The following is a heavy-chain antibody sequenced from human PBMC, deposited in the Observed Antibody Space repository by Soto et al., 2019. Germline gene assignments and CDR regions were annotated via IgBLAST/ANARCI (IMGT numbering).Heavy chain of an antibody. CDR2: IRYVGNT. CDR3: PTGNIDCGSGYKHFSYVMDV. CDR1: GGSVRSSNYY. V-gene: IGHV4-39*02. J-gene: IGHJ6*01. Sequence: PSETLSLPCTLSGGSVRSSNYYWAWIRQPPWKGLEWIGSIRYVGNTYSNPSLKSRLTISVDTSNNHISLRLSSVTAADTAIYCAPTGNIDCGSGYKHFSYVMDVWGQGTKV. D-gene: IGHD3-3*01.